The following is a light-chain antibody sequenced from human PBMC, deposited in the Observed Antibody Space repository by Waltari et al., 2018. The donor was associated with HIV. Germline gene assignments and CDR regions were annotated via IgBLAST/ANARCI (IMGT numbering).Light chain of an antibody. CDR1: QSVRSAS. V-gene: IGKV3-20*01. CDR3: QQYAASPLT. J-gene: IGKJ4*01. Sequence: EVVLTQSPGNLSLSAGERATLSCRASQSVRSASFALYQPKPGQAPRLLLYGASSRAPGIPDRFSGSGAVTDFILTISSLEPEDCAVYYCQQYAASPLTFGGGTKVEIK. CDR2: GAS.